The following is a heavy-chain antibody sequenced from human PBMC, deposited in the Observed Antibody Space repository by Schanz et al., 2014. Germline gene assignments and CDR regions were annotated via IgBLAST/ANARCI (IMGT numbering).Heavy chain of an antibody. J-gene: IGHJ4*02. D-gene: IGHD6-13*01. CDR2: IYSDGRT. Sequence: EVQLLESGGGLVQPGGSLRLSCAASEFSFSSFGMNWVRQAPGKGLEWVSVIYSDGRTYYGDSVKGRFTISRDNSKNTLYLQMNSLRAEDTAIYYCAKDLAAVGVFDYWGQGSLVTVSP. CDR1: EFSFSSFG. V-gene: IGHV3-66*01. CDR3: AKDLAAVGVFDY.